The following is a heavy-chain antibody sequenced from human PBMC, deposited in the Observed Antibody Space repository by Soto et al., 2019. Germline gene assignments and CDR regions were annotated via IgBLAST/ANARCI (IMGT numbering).Heavy chain of an antibody. CDR3: ARQVYTVVTPMDF. CDR2: IYHSGST. Sequence: PSETLSLTCTVSGGSISSGAYSWSWIRQPPGKGLEWIGYIYHSGSTYYIPSLRSRVTISMDRTKNQFSLHLNSVTAGDTAVYYCARQVYTVVTPMDFWGQGTLVTVSS. V-gene: IGHV4-30-2*01. J-gene: IGHJ4*02. CDR1: GGSISSGAYS. D-gene: IGHD2-21*02.